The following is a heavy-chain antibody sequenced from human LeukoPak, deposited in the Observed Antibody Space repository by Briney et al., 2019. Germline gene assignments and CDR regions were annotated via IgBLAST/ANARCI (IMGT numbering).Heavy chain of an antibody. J-gene: IGHJ5*02. V-gene: IGHV3-15*01. CDR1: GFTSSSYS. CDR3: TTVGTFDP. D-gene: IGHD3-10*01. CDR2: IKRKTDGGTT. Sequence: GGSLRLSCAASGFTSSSYSMNWVRQAPGKGLEWVGHIKRKTDGGTTDYAAPVKGRFTISRDDSKNTLYLQMNSLKTEDTAVYYCTTVGTFDPWGQGTLVTVSS.